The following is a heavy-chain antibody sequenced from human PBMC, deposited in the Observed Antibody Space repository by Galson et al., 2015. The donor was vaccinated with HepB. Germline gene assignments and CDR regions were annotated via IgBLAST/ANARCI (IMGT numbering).Heavy chain of an antibody. CDR3: AKVGHGSGTYSSLDY. D-gene: IGHD3-10*01. Sequence: SLKLSCAAPGFTFTNAGMNWVRQAPGKRLDWVSAISGSDDNTKYTGSVKGRFTISRDNSTNTLSLQMNSLRSEDTAVYYCAKVGHGSGTYSSLDYWGQGMLVTVSS. J-gene: IGHJ4*02. CDR2: ISGSDDNT. V-gene: IGHV3-23*01. CDR1: GFTFTNAG.